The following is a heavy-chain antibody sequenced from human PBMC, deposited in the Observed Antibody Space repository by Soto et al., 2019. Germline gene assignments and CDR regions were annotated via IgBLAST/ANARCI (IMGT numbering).Heavy chain of an antibody. CDR3: TRAFRYYDFWSGYYGMDV. Sequence: GSLRLSCTASGFTFGDYAMSWVRQAPGKGLEWVGFIRSKAYGGTTEYAASVKGRFTISRDDSKSIAYLQMNSLKTEDTAVYYCTRAFRYYDFWSGYYGMDVWGQGTTVTVSS. CDR2: IRSKAYGGTT. J-gene: IGHJ6*02. V-gene: IGHV3-49*04. CDR1: GFTFGDYA. D-gene: IGHD3-3*01.